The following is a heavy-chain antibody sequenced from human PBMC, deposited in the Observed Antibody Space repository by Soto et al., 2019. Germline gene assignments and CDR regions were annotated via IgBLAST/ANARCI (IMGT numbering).Heavy chain of an antibody. CDR3: ARTGGGMAARPLEY. CDR1: GYMFTTYG. Sequence: QVQLVQSGGEVKKPGASVEVSCRTSGYMFTTYGMSWVRQAPGQGLEWMAWISAYNGNKKYAQKFQGSVTMATDTSTSTVSMELRHLTSDDRGTYFCARTGGGMAARPLEYWGQGTLVTVSS. D-gene: IGHD6-6*01. CDR2: ISAYNGNK. J-gene: IGHJ4*02. V-gene: IGHV1-18*04.